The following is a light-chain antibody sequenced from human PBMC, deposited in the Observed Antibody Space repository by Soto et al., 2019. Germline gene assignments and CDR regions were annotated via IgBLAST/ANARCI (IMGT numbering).Light chain of an antibody. CDR2: GAS. V-gene: IGKV3-15*01. J-gene: IGKJ4*01. CDR1: QSVSSN. Sequence: EIVMTPSPATLSVSPGERATLSCRASQSVSSNLAWYQQKHGQAPRLLMYGASTRATGIPARFSGSGSGTEFTLTISSQQSEDFAVYYCQQYNNWPPLTFGGGTKVEIK. CDR3: QQYNNWPPLT.